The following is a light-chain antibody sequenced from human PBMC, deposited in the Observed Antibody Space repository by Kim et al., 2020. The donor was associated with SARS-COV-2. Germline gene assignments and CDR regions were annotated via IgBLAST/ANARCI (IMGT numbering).Light chain of an antibody. V-gene: IGLV3-21*04. Sequence: SYELTQAPSVSVAPGQTAEITCGGNDIGTKSVHWNQQKPGQAPVLVISYDDDRPSGIPERFSGSNSGNTATLTISWVEAGDEADYYCQVWDSTTNQLVFGGGTQLTVL. CDR2: YDD. CDR3: QVWDSTTNQLV. J-gene: IGLJ2*01. CDR1: DIGTKS.